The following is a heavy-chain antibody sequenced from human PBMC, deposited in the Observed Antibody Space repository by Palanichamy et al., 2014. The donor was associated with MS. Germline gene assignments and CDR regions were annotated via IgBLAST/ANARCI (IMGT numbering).Heavy chain of an antibody. CDR2: IYSRGST. V-gene: IGHV4-59*01. Sequence: QMQLQESGPGLVKPSETLSLTCTVSGGSISNYYWSWIRQPPGKGLEWIGYIYSRGSTNYNPSLKSRVTISVDTSKNQFSLEVRSVTAADTAVYYCARDQLVGDLRHIYHYYGMDVWGQGTTVTVSS. CDR3: ARDQLVGDLRHIYHYYGMDV. CDR1: GGSISNYY. J-gene: IGHJ6*02. D-gene: IGHD2-21*02.